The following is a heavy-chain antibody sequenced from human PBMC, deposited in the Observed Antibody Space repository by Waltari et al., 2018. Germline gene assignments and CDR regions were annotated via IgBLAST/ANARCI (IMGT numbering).Heavy chain of an antibody. V-gene: IGHV4-4*02. CDR2: IYHSGST. CDR3: ARSGPYIWGSYSYYFDY. CDR1: GGSISSSNW. D-gene: IGHD3-16*01. Sequence: QVQLQESDPGLVKPSGTLSLTCAVSGGSISSSNWWSWVRQPPGKGLEWIGEIYHSGSTNYNPSLKSRVTISVDKSKNQFSLKLSSVTAADTAVYYCARSGPYIWGSYSYYFDYWGQGTLVTVSS. J-gene: IGHJ4*02.